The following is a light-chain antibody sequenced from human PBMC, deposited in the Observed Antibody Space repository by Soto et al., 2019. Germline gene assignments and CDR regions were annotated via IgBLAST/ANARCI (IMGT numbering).Light chain of an antibody. CDR1: QSILYTSNNKNC. J-gene: IGKJ2*01. CDR2: WAS. Sequence: DIVMTQSPDSLAVSLGERATINCKSSQSILYTSNNKNCLAWYQQKPGQPPKLLIYWASARESGVPDRFSGSGSGTDFTLTISSLQAEDVAVYYCQQYYIMPYTFGQGTNLEIK. CDR3: QQYYIMPYT. V-gene: IGKV4-1*01.